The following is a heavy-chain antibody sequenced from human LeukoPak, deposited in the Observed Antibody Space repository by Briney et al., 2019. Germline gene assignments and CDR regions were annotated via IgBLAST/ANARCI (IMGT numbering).Heavy chain of an antibody. V-gene: IGHV3-9*01. CDR2: ISWDIGSI. CDR1: GFTFDDYA. Sequence: GGSLRLSCAASGFTFDDYAMHWVRQAPGKGLEWVSGISWDIGSIGYADSVKGRFTISRDKAKKSLYLQMNSLRAEDTALYYCAKDNWGATMKYFDYWGQGTLVTVSS. J-gene: IGHJ4*02. D-gene: IGHD3-16*01. CDR3: AKDNWGATMKYFDY.